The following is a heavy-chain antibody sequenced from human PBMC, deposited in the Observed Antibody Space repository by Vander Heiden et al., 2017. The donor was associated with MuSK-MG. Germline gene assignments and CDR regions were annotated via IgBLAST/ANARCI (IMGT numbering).Heavy chain of an antibody. J-gene: IGHJ4*02. Sequence: QITLKESGPTLVKPTQTLTLTCTFSGFSLSTAALGVGWIRQPPGKALEWLALIYWDDDKRYVPSLKNRLTITKDTSKNQVVLTMNKMEPVDTATYYCARSSGWRTPDFDYWGQGSLVTVS. CDR1: GFSLSTAALG. D-gene: IGHD6-19*01. CDR3: ARSSGWRTPDFDY. V-gene: IGHV2-5*05. CDR2: IYWDDDK.